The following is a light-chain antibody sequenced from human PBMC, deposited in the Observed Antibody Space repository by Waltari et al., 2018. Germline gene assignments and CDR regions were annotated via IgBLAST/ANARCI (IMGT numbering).Light chain of an antibody. CDR1: QSVSSSY. J-gene: IGKJ4*01. CDR2: GAS. Sequence: EIVLTQSPGTLSLSPGERATLSCRASQSVSSSYLAWYQQKPGQAPRLLIYGASSRATGIPARFSGSGSGTDFTLTISRLEPEDFAVYYCQQYGSSSFTFGGGTKVEIK. V-gene: IGKV3-20*01. CDR3: QQYGSSSFT.